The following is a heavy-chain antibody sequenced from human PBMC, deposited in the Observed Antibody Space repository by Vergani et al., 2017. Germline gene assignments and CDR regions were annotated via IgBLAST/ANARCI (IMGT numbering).Heavy chain of an antibody. CDR1: GGSFNTYY. D-gene: IGHD3-9*01. V-gene: IGHV4-59*13. J-gene: IGHJ6*02. CDR2: IYSTGST. Sequence: QVQLEESGPGLVKPSETLSLTCTVSGGSFNTYYWSWIRQSPGKGLEWIAYIYSTGSTNYNPSLNSRVTMSVDTSKNQFSLKLRSVTAADTAVYFCARVMYRDEASTGYRLEGMDIWGQGTTVTISS. CDR3: ARVMYRDEASTGYRLEGMDI.